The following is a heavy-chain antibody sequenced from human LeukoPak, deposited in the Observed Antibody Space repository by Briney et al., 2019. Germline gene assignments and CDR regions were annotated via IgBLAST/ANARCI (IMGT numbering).Heavy chain of an antibody. D-gene: IGHD5-24*01. CDR1: GYTFTGYY. CDR3: ARGDGMLASSVAHGVDY. V-gene: IGHV1-2*02. Sequence: ASVKVSCKASGYTFTGYYMHWVRQAPGQGLEWMGWINPNSGGTNYAQKFQGRVTMTRDTSISTAYMELSRLRSDDTAVYYCARGDGMLASSVAHGVDYWGQGTLVTVSS. CDR2: INPNSGGT. J-gene: IGHJ4*02.